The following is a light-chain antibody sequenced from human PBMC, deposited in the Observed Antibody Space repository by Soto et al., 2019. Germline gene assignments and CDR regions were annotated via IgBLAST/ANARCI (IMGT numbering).Light chain of an antibody. Sequence: GVKKSAGTVALSPGEKAILSSRASQSVARSYLAWYQQKPGQAPRLLIYDASNRATGIPARFSGGGSGTDITLTISSLEPEDFSVYYCQHRTNSPPAFGQGTLLV. CDR3: QHRTNSPPA. J-gene: IGKJ5*01. V-gene: IGKV3-11*01. CDR1: QSVARSY. CDR2: DAS.